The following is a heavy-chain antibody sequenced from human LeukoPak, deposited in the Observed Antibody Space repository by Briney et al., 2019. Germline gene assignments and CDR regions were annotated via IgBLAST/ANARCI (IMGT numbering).Heavy chain of an antibody. D-gene: IGHD1-14*01. J-gene: IGHJ4*02. CDR2: ISGGGDNT. V-gene: IGHV3-23*01. Sequence: GGSLRLSCAASGFTITTYAMSWVRQAPGKGLEWVSFISGGGDNTDYADSVKGRFTISRDNSKNTVYLRMSSLRVEDTAVYYCAKDRGAATTKFFDYWGQGALVTVSS. CDR3: AKDRGAATTKFFDY. CDR1: GFTITTYA.